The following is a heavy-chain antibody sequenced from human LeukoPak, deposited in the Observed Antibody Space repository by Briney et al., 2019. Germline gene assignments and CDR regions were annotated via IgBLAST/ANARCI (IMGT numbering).Heavy chain of an antibody. CDR1: GYTFTAYY. CDR2: INPNSGGT. Sequence: ASVKVSCKASGYTFTAYYMHWVRQAPGQGLEWMGWINPNSGGTNYAQKFQGRVTMTRDTSISTAYMELSRLGSGDTAVYYCGISDHGESVINWGQGTLVTVSS. D-gene: IGHD4-17*01. V-gene: IGHV1-2*02. CDR3: GISDHGESVIN. J-gene: IGHJ4*02.